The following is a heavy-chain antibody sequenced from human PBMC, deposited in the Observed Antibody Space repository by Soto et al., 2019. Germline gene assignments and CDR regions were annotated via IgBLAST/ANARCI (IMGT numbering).Heavy chain of an antibody. D-gene: IGHD1-26*01. V-gene: IGHV6-1*01. Sequence: SQTLSLTCAISGDSVSSNSAAWNWIRQSPSRGLEWLGRTYYRSKWYNDYAVSVKSRITINPDTSKNQFSLQLNSVTPEDTAVYYCARDLPASYSGSHYYGMDVWGQGTTVTVSS. CDR1: GDSVSSNSAA. J-gene: IGHJ6*02. CDR2: TYYRSKWYN. CDR3: ARDLPASYSGSHYYGMDV.